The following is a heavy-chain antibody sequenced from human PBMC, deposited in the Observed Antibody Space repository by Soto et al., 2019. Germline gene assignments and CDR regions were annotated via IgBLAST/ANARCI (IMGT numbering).Heavy chain of an antibody. Sequence: QVQLQESGPGLVKPSETLSLTCTVSGGSISSYYWSWIRQPAGKGLEWIGRIYTSGSTNYNPSLKSRVTMSVDTSKNQFSLKLISVTAADTAVYYCARVEYGGGSSGYYTDYWGQGTLVTVSS. V-gene: IGHV4-4*07. CDR1: GGSISSYY. J-gene: IGHJ4*02. CDR2: IYTSGST. D-gene: IGHD3-22*01. CDR3: ARVEYGGGSSGYYTDY.